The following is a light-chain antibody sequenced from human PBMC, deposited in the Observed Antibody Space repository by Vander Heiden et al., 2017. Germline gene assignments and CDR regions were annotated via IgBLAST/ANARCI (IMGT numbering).Light chain of an antibody. Sequence: DIQMTQSPSSLSASVGDRVTITCRASQSINSFLNWYQQKPGKAPKLLIYAASTLQSGVPSRSSGISSGTDFTLTISMLQPEDFATYYSRQRGSTPTTFGQGTKVEIK. CDR3: RQRGSTPTT. CDR1: QSINSF. J-gene: IGKJ1*01. CDR2: AAS. V-gene: IGKV1-39*01.